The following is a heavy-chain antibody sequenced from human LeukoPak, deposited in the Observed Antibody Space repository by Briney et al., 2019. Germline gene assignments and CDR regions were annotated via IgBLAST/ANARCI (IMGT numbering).Heavy chain of an antibody. Sequence: PGGSLRLSCAASGFTFSSYWMHWVRQAPGKGLEWVAVISLDGNNKYYADFVKGRFTISRDNSKNTLYLQMNSLRAEDTAVYYCARDRLITSSNAYDAFDIWGQGTMVTVSS. J-gene: IGHJ3*02. CDR1: GFTFSSYW. D-gene: IGHD3-16*01. CDR3: ARDRLITSSNAYDAFDI. V-gene: IGHV3-30-3*01. CDR2: ISLDGNNK.